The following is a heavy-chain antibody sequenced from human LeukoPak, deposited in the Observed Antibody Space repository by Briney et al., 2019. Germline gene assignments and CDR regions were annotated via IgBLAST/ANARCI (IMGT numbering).Heavy chain of an antibody. CDR2: IKQDGSEK. Sequence: PGGSLRLSRAASGFTFSSYWMNWVRQAPGKGLEWVANIKQDGSEKYYVDSVKGRFTISRDNAKNSLFLQMNSLRVEDTALYYCAREKNLPYSDGSGYYKWVGQHWASDIWGQGTMVTVSS. CDR3: AREKNLPYSDGSGYYKWVGQHWASDI. V-gene: IGHV3-7*01. J-gene: IGHJ3*02. CDR1: GFTFSSYW. D-gene: IGHD3-22*01.